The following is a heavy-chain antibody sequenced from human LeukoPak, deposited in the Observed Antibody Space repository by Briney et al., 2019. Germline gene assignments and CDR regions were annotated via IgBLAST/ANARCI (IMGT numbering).Heavy chain of an antibody. CDR3: VRGGAIRVTGMTPFDY. Sequence: SQTLSLTRAISGDSVSSNSAIWNWIRQSPSRGLEWLGRTYYRSKWYNDYAVSVKSRITIYPDTSKNQFSLQLNSVTPEDTATYYCVRGGAIRVTGMTPFDYWGQGTLVTVSS. J-gene: IGHJ4*02. CDR1: GDSVSSNSAI. CDR2: TYYRSKWYN. V-gene: IGHV6-1*01. D-gene: IGHD1-20*01.